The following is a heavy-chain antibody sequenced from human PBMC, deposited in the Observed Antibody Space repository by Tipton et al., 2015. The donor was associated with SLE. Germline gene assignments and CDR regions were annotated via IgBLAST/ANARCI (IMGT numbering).Heavy chain of an antibody. D-gene: IGHD5-12*01. Sequence: SLRLSCTASGFAFENHAMSWIRQAPGKGLEWLGFIRRTAYGGTTEYAASVKGRFTILRDDSKRIVYLEMNSPRSEDTGVYYCARDGYGGWGQGTLVTVSS. CDR3: ARDGYGG. J-gene: IGHJ4*02. CDR1: GFAFENHA. V-gene: IGHV3-49*03. CDR2: IRRTAYGGTT.